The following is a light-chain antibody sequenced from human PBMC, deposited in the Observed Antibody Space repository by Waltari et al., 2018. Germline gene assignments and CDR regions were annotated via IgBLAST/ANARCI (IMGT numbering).Light chain of an antibody. CDR1: HLGDQY. J-gene: IGLJ1*01. CDR3: QAWDSSTRYV. Sequence: SYELTQPPSASVSPGQTASIPCSGDHLGDQYAYWYQRKPGQSPVLFIYQDTQRPSGIPERVSGSSSGNTATLTIGGTQAMDEADYYCQAWDSSTRYVFGSGTKVTVL. V-gene: IGLV3-1*01. CDR2: QDT.